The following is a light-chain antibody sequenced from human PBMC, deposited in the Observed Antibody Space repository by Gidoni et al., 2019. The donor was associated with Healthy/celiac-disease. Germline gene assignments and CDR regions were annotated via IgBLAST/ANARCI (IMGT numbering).Light chain of an antibody. CDR2: GAS. Sequence: ENVLTPSPGTLSLSPGERATPACRASQSVSTSYLAWYQQKPGQAPRLLIYGASSRATGIPDSFSGIGSGTDFTLTISRLEPEDFAVYYCQQYGSSPGTFGQGTKVEIK. J-gene: IGKJ1*01. V-gene: IGKV3-20*01. CDR1: QSVSTSY. CDR3: QQYGSSPGT.